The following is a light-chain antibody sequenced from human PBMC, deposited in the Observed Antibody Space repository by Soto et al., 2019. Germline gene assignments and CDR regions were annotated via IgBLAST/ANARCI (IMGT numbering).Light chain of an antibody. CDR1: QSISSW. Sequence: DIQMTQSPSTLSESVGDRVTITCRASQSISSWLALYQQKPGKAHKLLIFKASSLESGVPAKFSGSGYGTEFTLTISSLQPDYFATYYCQQYNSYSPYTFGQGTKLEIK. CDR3: QQYNSYSPYT. J-gene: IGKJ2*01. CDR2: KAS. V-gene: IGKV1-5*03.